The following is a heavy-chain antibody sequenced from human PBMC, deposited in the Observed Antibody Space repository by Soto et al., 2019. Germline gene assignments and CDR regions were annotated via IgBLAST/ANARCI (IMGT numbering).Heavy chain of an antibody. V-gene: IGHV6-1*01. CDR3: VRLIGNSWLDY. D-gene: IGHD2-8*01. J-gene: IGHJ5*01. CDR1: GDSFSSDSVT. Sequence: SQTRSLTCAISGDSFSSDSVTWNWIGQSPSRGLEWLGRTYYRSKWYSDYALSVKSRVTINADMSKNQVSLQLNSVTPEDSAVYYCVRLIGNSWLDYWGQGTLVTVSS. CDR2: TYYRSKWYS.